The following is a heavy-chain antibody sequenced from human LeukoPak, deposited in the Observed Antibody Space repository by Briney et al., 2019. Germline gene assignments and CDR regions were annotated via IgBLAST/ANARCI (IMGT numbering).Heavy chain of an antibody. CDR1: GGSFSDYY. J-gene: IGHJ4*02. Sequence: SETLSLTCAVYGGSFSDYYWNWIRQPPGKGLEWIGEINHSGSTNYNPSLKSRVTISVDTSKNQFSLKLSSVTAADTAVYYCASHYYGSGSYYYYFDYWGQGTLVTVSS. D-gene: IGHD3-10*01. V-gene: IGHV4-34*01. CDR3: ASHYYGSGSYYYYFDY. CDR2: INHSGST.